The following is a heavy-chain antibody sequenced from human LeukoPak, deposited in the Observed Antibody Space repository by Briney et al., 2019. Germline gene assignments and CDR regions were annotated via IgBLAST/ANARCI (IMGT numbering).Heavy chain of an antibody. D-gene: IGHD4-17*01. J-gene: IGHJ4*02. CDR2: INPSGGST. CDR3: ARWRGSGFTVTTWLTFDY. V-gene: IGHV1-46*01. Sequence: GASVKVSCKASGYTFTNYYFHWVRQAPGQGLEWMGIINPSGGSTSYAQKFQGRVTMTRDTSTSTVYMKLSSLRSEDTAVYYCARWRGSGFTVTTWLTFDYWGQGTLVTVSS. CDR1: GYTFTNYY.